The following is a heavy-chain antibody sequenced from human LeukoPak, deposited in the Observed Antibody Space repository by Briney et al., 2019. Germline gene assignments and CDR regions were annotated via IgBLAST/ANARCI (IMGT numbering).Heavy chain of an antibody. V-gene: IGHV1-8*01. CDR2: MYPNSGNT. CDR1: GYTFTSYD. J-gene: IGHJ6*02. CDR3: ASAPKYYGSGSYSYYYYGMDV. Sequence: GASVKVSCKASGYTFTSYDINWVRQATGQGLEWMGWMYPNSGNTGYAQKFQGRVTMTRNTSISTAYMELSSLRSEDTAVYYCASAPKYYGSGSYSYYYYGMDVWGQGTTVTVSS. D-gene: IGHD3-10*01.